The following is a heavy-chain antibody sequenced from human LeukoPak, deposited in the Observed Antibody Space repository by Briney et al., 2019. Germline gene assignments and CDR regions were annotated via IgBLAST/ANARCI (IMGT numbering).Heavy chain of an antibody. V-gene: IGHV1-18*04. CDR2: ISAYNGNT. CDR1: GYTFTSYG. D-gene: IGHD5-18*01. CDR3: ARGEPDTAMVPGNY. Sequence: ASVKVSCKASGYTFTSYGISWMRQAPGQGLEWMGWISAYNGNTNYAQKLQGRVTMTTDTSTSTAYMELRSLRSDDTAVYYCARGEPDTAMVPGNYWGQGTLVTVSS. J-gene: IGHJ4*02.